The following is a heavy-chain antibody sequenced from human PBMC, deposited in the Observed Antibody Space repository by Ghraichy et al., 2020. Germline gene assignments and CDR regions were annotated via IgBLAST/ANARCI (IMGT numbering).Heavy chain of an antibody. Sequence: GGSLRLSCAASGFTFTDYYMSWVRQAPGKGLEWVSYISGSGTTINYADSVKGRFTMSMDNAKNSLSLQMNSLRAEDTAVYYCVRDSAYSGYAWGQGTLVTVSS. CDR3: VRDSAYSGYA. V-gene: IGHV3-11*01. J-gene: IGHJ5*02. CDR2: ISGSGTTI. D-gene: IGHD5-12*01. CDR1: GFTFTDYY.